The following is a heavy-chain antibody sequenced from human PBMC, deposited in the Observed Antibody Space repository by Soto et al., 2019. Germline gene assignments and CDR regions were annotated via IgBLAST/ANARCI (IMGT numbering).Heavy chain of an antibody. CDR2: INPDSGAT. J-gene: IGHJ4*02. D-gene: IGHD5-18*01. V-gene: IGHV1-2*02. Sequence: QVQLVQSGAEVKKPGASVKVSCKASGYTLTGYYLHWVRQAPGQGLEWMGWINPDSGATNYAQKFQGRATMTRDTSINTAYMELNRMRSDDAAVYYCARQRYSYGDTRSSYYFDYWGQGTLLTVST. CDR1: GYTLTGYY. CDR3: ARQRYSYGDTRSSYYFDY.